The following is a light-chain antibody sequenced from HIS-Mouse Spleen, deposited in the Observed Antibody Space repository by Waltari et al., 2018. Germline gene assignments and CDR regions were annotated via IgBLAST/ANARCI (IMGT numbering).Light chain of an antibody. J-gene: IGLJ3*02. Sequence: QSALTQPPSASGSPGQSVTISCTGTSSDVGGYNYVSWYQQHPGKAPNLMIYEVSKRPAGVPDSFSGSRSGNTASLTVSGLQAEDEADYYCSSYAGSNNWVFGGGTKLTVL. CDR1: SSDVGGYNY. CDR2: EVS. CDR3: SSYAGSNNWV. V-gene: IGLV2-8*01.